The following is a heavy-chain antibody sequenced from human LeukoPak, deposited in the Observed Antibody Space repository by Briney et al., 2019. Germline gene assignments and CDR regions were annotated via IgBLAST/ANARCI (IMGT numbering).Heavy chain of an antibody. CDR1: GGPLSSYP. D-gene: IGHD4-23*01. Sequence: SVKVSCRASGGPLSSYPFSWVRQAPGQGLEWMGRIIPVVDLINYAQRFQGRVTMTADKSTNTAYMELSSLKSDDTAVYYCASLTPTKGYWGQGTLVTVSS. J-gene: IGHJ4*02. CDR3: ASLTPTKGY. V-gene: IGHV1-69*02. CDR2: IIPVVDLI.